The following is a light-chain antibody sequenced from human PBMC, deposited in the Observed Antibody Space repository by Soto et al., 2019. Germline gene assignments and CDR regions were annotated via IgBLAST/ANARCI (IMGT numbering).Light chain of an antibody. V-gene: IGLV2-11*01. CDR1: SSDIGDYKY. Sequence: QSALTQPRSVSGSPGQSVTISCTETSSDIGDYKYVSWYQQHPGKAPKLMIYDVIKRPSGVPDRFSGSKSGNTASLTISGLQAEDEADYYCCSYAGNYTLVFGGGTKLTVL. CDR3: CSYAGNYTLV. J-gene: IGLJ2*01. CDR2: DVI.